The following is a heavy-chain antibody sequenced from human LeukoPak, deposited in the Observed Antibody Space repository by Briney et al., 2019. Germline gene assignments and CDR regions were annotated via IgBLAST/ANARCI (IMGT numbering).Heavy chain of an antibody. CDR3: ARAKYHYYYYYMDV. CDR1: GFTFSSHW. V-gene: IGHV3-7*01. D-gene: IGHD2-2*01. Sequence: GGSLRLSCAASGFTFSSHWMSWVRQAPGKGLEWVANIKQDGSEKYYVDSVKGRFTISRDNAKNSLYLQMNSLRAEDTAVYYCARAKYHYYYYYMDVWGKGTTVTVPS. J-gene: IGHJ6*03. CDR2: IKQDGSEK.